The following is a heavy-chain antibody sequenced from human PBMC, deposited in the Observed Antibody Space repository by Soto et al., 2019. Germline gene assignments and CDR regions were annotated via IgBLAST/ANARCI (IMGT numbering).Heavy chain of an antibody. J-gene: IGHJ3*02. CDR3: ATTDIVVVPAAMPHDAFDI. CDR1: SYTFNSYG. Sequence: ASVKVSCKASSYTFNSYGISWVRQAPGQGLEWMGWISAYNGNTNYAQKLQGRVTMTTDTSTSTAYMELRSLRSDDTAVYYCATTDIVVVPAAMPHDAFDIWGQGTMVT. CDR2: ISAYNGNT. V-gene: IGHV1-18*01. D-gene: IGHD2-2*01.